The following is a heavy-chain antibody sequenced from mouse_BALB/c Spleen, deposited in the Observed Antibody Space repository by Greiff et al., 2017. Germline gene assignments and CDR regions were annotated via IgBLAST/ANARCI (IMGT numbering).Heavy chain of an antibody. CDR2: ISAGGSYT. V-gene: IGHV5-4*02. CDR1: GFTFSDYY. D-gene: IGHD3-1*01. CDR3: ARDWKAQRFAY. Sequence: EVQRVESGGDLVKPGGSLTLSCAASGFTFSDYYMYWVHQTPVKRLDWVATISAGGSYTSYPDSVKGRFTISRDNAKNNLYLQMSSLKSEDIAMYDCARDWKAQRFAYWGQGTLVTVSA. J-gene: IGHJ3*01.